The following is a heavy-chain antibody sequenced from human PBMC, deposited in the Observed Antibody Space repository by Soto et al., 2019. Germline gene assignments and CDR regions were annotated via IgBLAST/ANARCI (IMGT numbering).Heavy chain of an antibody. CDR2: ISLSGGSR. CDR1: GFSFSDYA. CDR3: AKELERYCIGGSCSYSMDV. Sequence: EVQLLESGGGLVQPGGSLRLSCAASGFSFSDYAMNWVRQAPGKGLEWVSSISLSGGSRYYADSVKGRFTISRDNSKNTVSLQMNTLRAEDTAVYYCAKELERYCIGGSCSYSMDVW. V-gene: IGHV3-23*01. D-gene: IGHD2-15*01. J-gene: IGHJ6*01.